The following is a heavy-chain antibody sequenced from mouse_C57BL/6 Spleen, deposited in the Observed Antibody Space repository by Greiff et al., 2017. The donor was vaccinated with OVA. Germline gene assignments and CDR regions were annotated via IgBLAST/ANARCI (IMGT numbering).Heavy chain of an antibody. Sequence: QVQLQQSGAELARPGASVKLSCKASGYTFTSYGISWVKQRTGQGLEWIGEIYPRSGNTYYNEKFKGKATLTADKSSSTAYMALRSLTSEDSAVYFCAPIYYDYDEYFDVWGTGTTVTVSS. CDR3: APIYYDYDEYFDV. V-gene: IGHV1-81*01. CDR2: IYPRSGNT. J-gene: IGHJ1*03. CDR1: GYTFTSYG. D-gene: IGHD2-4*01.